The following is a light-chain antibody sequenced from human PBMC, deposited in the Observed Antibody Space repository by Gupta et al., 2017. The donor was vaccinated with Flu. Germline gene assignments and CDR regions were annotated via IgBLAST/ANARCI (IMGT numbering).Light chain of an antibody. CDR1: SGSIASNY. Sequence: SSGSIASNYVQWYQQRPGSTPTTVIYEDNHRPSGVPDRFSGSIDFSSNSASLAISGLKTEDEADYYCQSWDSSNQVFGGGTKLTVL. CDR3: QSWDSSNQV. J-gene: IGLJ3*02. CDR2: EDN. V-gene: IGLV6-57*01.